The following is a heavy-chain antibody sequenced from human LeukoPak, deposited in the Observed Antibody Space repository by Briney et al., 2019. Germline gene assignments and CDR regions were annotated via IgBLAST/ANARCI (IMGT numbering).Heavy chain of an antibody. Sequence: GESLKISCKGSGYSFTSYWIGWVRQMPGKGLEWMGIIYPGDSDTRYSPSFQGQVTISADKSISTAYLQWSSLKASDTAMYYCAXXXXXSSWYVSYMDVWGKGTTVTVSS. J-gene: IGHJ6*03. CDR1: GYSFTSYW. V-gene: IGHV5-51*01. CDR2: IYPGDSDT. CDR3: AXXXXXSSWYVSYMDV. D-gene: IGHD6-13*01.